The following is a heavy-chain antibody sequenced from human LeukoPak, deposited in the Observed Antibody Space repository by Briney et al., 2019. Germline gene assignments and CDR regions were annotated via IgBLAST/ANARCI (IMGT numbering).Heavy chain of an antibody. CDR3: AKDVPWFGL. V-gene: IGHV3-48*03. CDR2: ISSSGSTI. D-gene: IGHD2-15*01. Sequence: PGGSLRLSCAASGFTFSSYEMNWVRQAPGKGLERVSYISSSGSTIYYADSVKGRFTISRDNAKNSLYLQMNSLRGEDTAVYYCAKDVPWFGLWGQGTLVTVSS. J-gene: IGHJ5*02. CDR1: GFTFSSYE.